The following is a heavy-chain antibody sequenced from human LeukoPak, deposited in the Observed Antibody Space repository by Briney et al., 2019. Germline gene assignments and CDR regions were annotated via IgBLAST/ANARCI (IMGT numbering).Heavy chain of an antibody. CDR3: ARVGGGSSGYYQDAFDI. CDR1: GYTFTTDG. V-gene: IGHV1-18*01. D-gene: IGHD3-22*01. Sequence: EASVKVSCKASGYTFTTDGMSWVRQAPGQGVEGVGWINSYNGNTNYAQKFQGRVTMTTDTSTSTAYMALRSLRSNDTAVYYCARVGGGSSGYYQDAFDIWGQGTMVTVSS. J-gene: IGHJ3*02. CDR2: INSYNGNT.